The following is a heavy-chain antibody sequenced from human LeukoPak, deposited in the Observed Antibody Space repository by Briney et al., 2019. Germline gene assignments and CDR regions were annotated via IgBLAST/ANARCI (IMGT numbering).Heavy chain of an antibody. Sequence: SETLSLTCAVYGGSFSGYYWSWIRQPPGKGLEWIGEINHSGGTNYNPSLKSRVTISVDTSKNQFSLKLSSVTAADTAVYYCARDSIRANYWGQGTLVTVSS. J-gene: IGHJ4*02. CDR3: ARDSIRANY. CDR2: INHSGGT. CDR1: GGSFSGYY. V-gene: IGHV4-34*01.